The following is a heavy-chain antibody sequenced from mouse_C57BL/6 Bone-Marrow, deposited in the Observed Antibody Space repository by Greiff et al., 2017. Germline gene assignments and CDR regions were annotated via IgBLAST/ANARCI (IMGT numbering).Heavy chain of an antibody. Sequence: EVKLVESGGGLVKPGGSLKLSCAASGFTFSSYAMSWVRQTPEKRLEWVATISDGGSYTYYPDNVKGRFTISRDNAKNNLYLQMSHLKSEDTAMYYGARDGYFFAYWGQGTLVTVSA. CDR2: ISDGGSYT. J-gene: IGHJ3*01. D-gene: IGHD2-3*01. CDR1: GFTFSSYA. V-gene: IGHV5-4*01. CDR3: ARDGYFFAY.